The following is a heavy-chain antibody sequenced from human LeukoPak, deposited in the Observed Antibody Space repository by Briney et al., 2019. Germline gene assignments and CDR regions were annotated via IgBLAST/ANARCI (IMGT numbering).Heavy chain of an antibody. V-gene: IGHV1-69*04. CDR3: ARGSTYYYDSSGSAFDY. Sequence: GSSAKVSCKASGGTFSSYAISWVRQAPGQGLEWMGKIIPIFGIANYAQKFQGRVTITADKSTSTAYMELSSLRSEDTAVYYCARGSTYYYDSSGSAFDYWGQGTLVTVSS. CDR2: IIPIFGIA. CDR1: GGTFSSYA. D-gene: IGHD3-22*01. J-gene: IGHJ4*02.